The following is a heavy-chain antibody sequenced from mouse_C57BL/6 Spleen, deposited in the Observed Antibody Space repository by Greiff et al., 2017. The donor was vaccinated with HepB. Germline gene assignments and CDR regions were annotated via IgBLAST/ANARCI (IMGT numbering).Heavy chain of an antibody. Sequence: QVQLQQSGAELLKPGASVKLSCKATGYTFTGYWIEWVKQRPGHGLEWIGEILPGSGSTNYNEKFKGKATFTADTSSNTAYMQLSSLTTEDSAIYYCAREGQFITTVVPFAYWGQGTLVTVSA. D-gene: IGHD1-1*01. J-gene: IGHJ3*01. CDR3: AREGQFITTVVPFAY. CDR1: GYTFTGYW. V-gene: IGHV1-9*01. CDR2: ILPGSGST.